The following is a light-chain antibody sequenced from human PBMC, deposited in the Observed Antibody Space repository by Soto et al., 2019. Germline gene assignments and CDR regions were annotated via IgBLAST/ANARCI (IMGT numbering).Light chain of an antibody. J-gene: IGKJ2*01. CDR2: AAS. Sequence: EIVLTQSPGTLPLSPGERATLSCRASQSVSSSFLTWYQQKPGQAPRLLIYAASNRATGIPDRFSGSGSGTDFTLTISRLEPEDFAVYYCQQYGSSPLYTFGQGTKLEIK. V-gene: IGKV3-20*01. CDR1: QSVSSSF. CDR3: QQYGSSPLYT.